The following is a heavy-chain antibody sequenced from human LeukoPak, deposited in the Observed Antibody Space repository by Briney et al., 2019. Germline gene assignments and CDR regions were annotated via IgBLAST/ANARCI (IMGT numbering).Heavy chain of an antibody. CDR1: GGSISSYY. Sequence: PSETLSLTCTVSGGSISSYYWSWIRQPPGKGLEWIGYIYYSGSTNYNPSLKSRVTISVDTSKNQFSLKLSSVTAADTAVYYCARGFTYYYGSGSPYYFDYWGQGTLVTVSS. CDR3: ARGFTYYYGSGSPYYFDY. J-gene: IGHJ4*02. V-gene: IGHV4-59*01. CDR2: IYYSGST. D-gene: IGHD3-10*01.